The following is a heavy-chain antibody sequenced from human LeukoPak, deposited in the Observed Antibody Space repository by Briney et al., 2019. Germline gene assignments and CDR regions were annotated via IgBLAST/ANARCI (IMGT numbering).Heavy chain of an antibody. Sequence: GGSLRLSCAASGFTFSSYWMTWVRQAPGKGLEWVASIKQDGSEKYYVDSVRGRFTISRDNAENSLYLQMHSLRAEDTAVYYCARDGGYCSGGTCYSTHWGQGTLVIVSS. D-gene: IGHD2-15*01. V-gene: IGHV3-7*03. CDR3: ARDGGYCSGGTCYSTH. J-gene: IGHJ4*02. CDR1: GFTFSSYW. CDR2: IKQDGSEK.